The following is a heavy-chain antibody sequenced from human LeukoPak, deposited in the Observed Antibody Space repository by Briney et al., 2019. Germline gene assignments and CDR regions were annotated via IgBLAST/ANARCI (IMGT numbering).Heavy chain of an antibody. D-gene: IGHD3-10*01. CDR3: ARVALWFGELLGAFDS. CDR2: ISSASTTI. J-gene: IGHJ3*02. Sequence: GGSLRLSCAASGFTFSYYTMNWVRQAPGKGMEWVLYISSASTTIYYADSVKGRFTISRDNVKNSLYLQMNSLKAKDTAVYYCARVALWFGELLGAFDSWGQGTMVTVSS. CDR1: GFTFSYYT. V-gene: IGHV3-48*01.